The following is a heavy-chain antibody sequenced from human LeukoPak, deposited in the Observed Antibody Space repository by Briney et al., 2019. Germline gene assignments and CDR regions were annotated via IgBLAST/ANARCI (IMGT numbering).Heavy chain of an antibody. V-gene: IGHV3-23*01. D-gene: IGHD4-17*01. CDR1: GFTFSSYA. CDR3: ARAPSPETTFDY. J-gene: IGHJ4*02. CDR2: ISGSGGST. Sequence: GGSLRLSCAASGFTFSSYAMSWVRQAPGKGLEWVSTISGSGGSTYHADSVKGRFTISRDNSKNTLYLQMNSLRAEDTAVYYCARAPSPETTFDYWGQGTLVTVSS.